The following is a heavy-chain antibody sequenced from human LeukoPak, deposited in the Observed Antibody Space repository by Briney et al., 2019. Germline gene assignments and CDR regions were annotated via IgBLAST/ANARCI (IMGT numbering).Heavy chain of an antibody. CDR3: ARVLYYDSSGYSRVDY. V-gene: IGHV4-59*12. CDR2: IYYSGST. CDR1: GGSISSYY. J-gene: IGHJ4*02. Sequence: PSETLSLTCTVSGGSISSYYWSWIRQPPGKGLEWIGYIYYSGSTNYNPSLKSRVTISVDTSKNQFSLKLSSVTAADTAVYYCARVLYYDSSGYSRVDYWGQGTLVTVSS. D-gene: IGHD3-22*01.